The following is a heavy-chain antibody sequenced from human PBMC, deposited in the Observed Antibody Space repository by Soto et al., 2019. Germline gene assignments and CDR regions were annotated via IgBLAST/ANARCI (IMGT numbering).Heavy chain of an antibody. CDR1: GDSMITSSW. D-gene: IGHD4-17*01. Sequence: QVHLQESGPGLVKPSETLSLTCVVSGDSMITSSWWTWVRQSPGKGLEWIGEIYHSGRTDYNPSHKSRVNISVDKSKSQFSLQLTSVTAAATAVYFCARRTTVTRDWFDPWGQGTLGTVSA. CDR3: ARRTTVTRDWFDP. CDR2: IYHSGRT. V-gene: IGHV4-4*02. J-gene: IGHJ5*02.